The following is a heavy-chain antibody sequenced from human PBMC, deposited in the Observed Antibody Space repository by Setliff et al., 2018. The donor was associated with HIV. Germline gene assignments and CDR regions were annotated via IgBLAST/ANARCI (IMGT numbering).Heavy chain of an antibody. CDR2: VHPSGSI. CDR1: GVSFSGDY. D-gene: IGHD3-9*01. CDR3: ARGRDWAKTGDF. J-gene: IGHJ4*02. V-gene: IGHV4-34*01. Sequence: KASETLSLTCAVSGVSFSGDYWSWVRQPPGKGLEWIAEVHPSGSINYNSSLKSRVAISVDTSNNQFPLTMTSVTAADTAVYYCARGRDWAKTGDFWGQGALVTVSS.